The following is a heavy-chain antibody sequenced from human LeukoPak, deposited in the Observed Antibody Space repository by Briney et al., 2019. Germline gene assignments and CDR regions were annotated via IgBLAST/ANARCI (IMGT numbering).Heavy chain of an antibody. CDR3: AREGDFSGPPHL. J-gene: IGHJ2*01. Sequence: ASVKVSCKASGGTFSSYAISWVRQAPGQGLEWMGGIIPIFGTANYAQKFQGRVTITTDESTSTAYMELSSLRSEDTAVYYCAREGDFSGPPHLWGRGTLVTASS. CDR1: GGTFSSYA. CDR2: IIPIFGTA. D-gene: IGHD2-15*01. V-gene: IGHV1-69*05.